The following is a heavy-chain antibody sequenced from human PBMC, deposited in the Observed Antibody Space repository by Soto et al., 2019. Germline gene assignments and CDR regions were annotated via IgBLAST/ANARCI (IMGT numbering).Heavy chain of an antibody. D-gene: IGHD2-2*01. CDR1: GYIFTDYD. CDR3: ARPYCGTNSCHNWFDS. CDR2: INPNSGGT. Sequence: ASVKVSCKASGYIFTDYDMNWVRQAPGQGPEWMGWINPNSGGTKYAQKFQGRVTMTTDTSITTAYMELSRLTSDDTAVYYCARPYCGTNSCHNWFDSWGQGTLVTVSS. V-gene: IGHV1-2*02. J-gene: IGHJ5*01.